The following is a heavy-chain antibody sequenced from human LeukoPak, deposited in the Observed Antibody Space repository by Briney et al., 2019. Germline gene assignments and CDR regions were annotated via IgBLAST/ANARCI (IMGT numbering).Heavy chain of an antibody. CDR1: GYTFTSYY. CDR2: INPSGGST. Sequence: GASVKVSCKASGYTFTSYYMHWVRQAPGQGLEWMGIINPSGGSTSYAQKLQGRVTMTTDTSTSTAYMELRSLRSDDTAVYYCAREVEWLGYYFDYWGQGTLVTVSS. V-gene: IGHV1-46*01. CDR3: AREVEWLGYYFDY. J-gene: IGHJ4*02. D-gene: IGHD6-19*01.